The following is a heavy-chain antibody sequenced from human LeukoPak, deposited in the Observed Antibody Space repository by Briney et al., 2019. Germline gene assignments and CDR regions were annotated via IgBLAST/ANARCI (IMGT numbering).Heavy chain of an antibody. J-gene: IGHJ2*01. Sequence: PGRSLRLSCAASGFTFSSYAMHWVRQAPGKGLEWVAVISYDGSNKYYADSVKGRFTISRDNSKNTLYLQMNSLRAEDTAVYYCARVRGGGYDYANWYFDLWGRGTLVTVSS. CDR3: ARVRGGGYDYANWYFDL. D-gene: IGHD5-12*01. V-gene: IGHV3-30*01. CDR1: GFTFSSYA. CDR2: ISYDGSNK.